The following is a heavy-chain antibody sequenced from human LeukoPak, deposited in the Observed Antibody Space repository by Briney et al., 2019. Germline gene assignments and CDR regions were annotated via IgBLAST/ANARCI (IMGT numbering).Heavy chain of an antibody. CDR1: GYTFTGYH. D-gene: IGHD3-16*01. CDR3: ASSNGGWPHHYFDY. J-gene: IGHJ4*02. V-gene: IGHV1-2*02. Sequence: ASGKVSCKASGYTFTGYHMHWVRQAPGQGLEWMGWINPNSGGTNYARKFQGRVTMTRDTSISTAYMELSSLRSEDTAVYYCASSNGGWPHHYFDYWGQGTLVTVSS. CDR2: INPNSGGT.